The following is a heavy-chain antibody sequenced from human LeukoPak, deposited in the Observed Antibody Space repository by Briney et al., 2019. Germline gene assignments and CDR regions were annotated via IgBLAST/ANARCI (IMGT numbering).Heavy chain of an antibody. CDR3: ARATLRDYGMDV. CDR1: AFTFSSHG. V-gene: IGHV3-33*01. CDR2: IWYDGRNK. Sequence: PGGSLRLSCAASAFTFSSHGTHWVRQAPGKGLEWVAVIWYDGRNKNYVDSAKGRFTISRENSKNTLYLQMNSLRAEDTAVYYCARATLRDYGMDVWGQGTTVTVSS. D-gene: IGHD4-17*01. J-gene: IGHJ6*02.